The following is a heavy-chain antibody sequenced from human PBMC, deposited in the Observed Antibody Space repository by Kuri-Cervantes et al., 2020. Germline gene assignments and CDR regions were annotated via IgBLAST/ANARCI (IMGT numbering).Heavy chain of an antibody. CDR3: ARLFCSGGSCYSFYYYGMDV. V-gene: IGHV4-39*01. Sequence: SETLSLTCTVSGGSISSSSYYWGWTRQPPGKGLEWIGSIYYSGSTYYNPSLKSRVTISVDTSKNQFSLKLSSVTAADTAVYYCARLFCSGGSCYSFYYYGMDVWGQGTTVTVSS. CDR1: GGSISSSSYY. CDR2: IYYSGST. D-gene: IGHD2-15*01. J-gene: IGHJ6*02.